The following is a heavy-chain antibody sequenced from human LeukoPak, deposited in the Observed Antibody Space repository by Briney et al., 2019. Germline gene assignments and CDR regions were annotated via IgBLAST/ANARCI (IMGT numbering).Heavy chain of an antibody. CDR1: GFTFSSYG. J-gene: IGHJ4*02. D-gene: IGHD4-17*01. Sequence: PGGSLRLSCAASGFTFSSYGMHWVRQAPGKGLEWVAVISYDGSNKYYADSVKGRFTISRDNSKNTLYLQMNSLRAEDTAVYYCAKAPAGYGAYYFDYWGQGTLVTVSS. V-gene: IGHV3-30*18. CDR2: ISYDGSNK. CDR3: AKAPAGYGAYYFDY.